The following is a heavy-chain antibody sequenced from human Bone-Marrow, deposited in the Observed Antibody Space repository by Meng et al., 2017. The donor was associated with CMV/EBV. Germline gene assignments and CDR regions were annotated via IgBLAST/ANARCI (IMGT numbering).Heavy chain of an antibody. CDR1: GGSFNAYY. CDR2: INHSGST. V-gene: IGHV4-34*01. D-gene: IGHD1-26*01. Sequence: SETLSLTCTVYGGSFNAYYYNWFRQAPGKGLEWIGEINHSGSTKYNPSLKSRVTISVDKSKNQFSLRLTSVTAADTAVFYCASESATYLGGRIYYHGMDVWGQGTTVTASS. CDR3: ASESATYLGGRIYYHGMDV. J-gene: IGHJ6*02.